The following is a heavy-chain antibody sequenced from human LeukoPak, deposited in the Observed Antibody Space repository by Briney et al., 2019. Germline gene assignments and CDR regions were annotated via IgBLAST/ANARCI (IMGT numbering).Heavy chain of an antibody. J-gene: IGHJ4*02. D-gene: IGHD7-27*01. CDR1: GFSFSTYT. CDR2: ITTSDGNT. CDR3: AKDGGLWVSAHWGDS. V-gene: IGHV3-23*01. Sequence: GGSLRLSCAVSGFSFSTYTMSWVRQAPGKGLEWVSTITTSDGNTYYADSVKGRFTVSRDNSKNTLFLQMNSLRAEDTAVYYCAKDGGLWVSAHWGDSWGRGTLVTVSS.